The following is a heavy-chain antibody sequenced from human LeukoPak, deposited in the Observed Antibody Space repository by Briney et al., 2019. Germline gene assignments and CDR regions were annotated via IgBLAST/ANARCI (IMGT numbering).Heavy chain of an antibody. D-gene: IGHD3-22*01. V-gene: IGHV3-21*01. CDR3: ARRYYDSSGRNAFDI. Sequence: GVSLRLSCAASGFTFSDYSMNWARQAPGKGLEWVSYISSSSSYIYYADSVKGRITISRDNDKNSLYLQMNSLRAEDTAIYYCARRYYDSSGRNAFDIWGQGTMVTVSS. CDR2: ISSSSSYI. CDR1: GFTFSDYS. J-gene: IGHJ3*02.